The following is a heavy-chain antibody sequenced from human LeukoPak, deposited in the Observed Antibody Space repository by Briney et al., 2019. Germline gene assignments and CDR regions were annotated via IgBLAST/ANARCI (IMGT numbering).Heavy chain of an antibody. J-gene: IGHJ4*02. Sequence: GGSLRLSCAASGFTFSSYGMHWVRQAPGKGLEWVAVISYDGSNKYYADSVKGRFTISRDNSKNTLYLQMNSLRAEDTAVYYCAKGSRKTTVTDFDCWGQGTLVTVSS. D-gene: IGHD4-17*01. CDR2: ISYDGSNK. V-gene: IGHV3-30*18. CDR1: GFTFSSYG. CDR3: AKGSRKTTVTDFDC.